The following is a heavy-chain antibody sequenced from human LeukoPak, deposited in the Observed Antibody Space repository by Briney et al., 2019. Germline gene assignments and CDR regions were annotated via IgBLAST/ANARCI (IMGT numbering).Heavy chain of an antibody. V-gene: IGHV3-23*01. J-gene: IGHJ4*02. D-gene: IGHD4-11*01. CDR3: ASHMTTVTTPLDY. CDR2: ISGSGGGT. CDR1: GFTFSNFW. Sequence: PGESLRLSCTASGFTFSNFWMGWVRQAPGKGLEWVSAISGSGGGTYYADSVKGRFTISRDNSKNTLYLQMNSLRAEDTAVYYCASHMTTVTTPLDYWGQGTLVTVSS.